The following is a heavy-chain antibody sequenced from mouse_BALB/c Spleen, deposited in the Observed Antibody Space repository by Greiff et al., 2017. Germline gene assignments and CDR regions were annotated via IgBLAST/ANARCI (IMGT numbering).Heavy chain of an antibody. J-gene: IGHJ4*01. D-gene: IGHD1-2*01. CDR1: GYSITSDYA. V-gene: IGHV3-2*02. CDR3: ARSEDYYGYAYYAMDY. CDR2: ISYSGST. Sequence: EVKVEESGPGLVKPSQSLSLTCTVTGYSITSDYAWNWIRQFPGNKLEWMGYISYSGSTSYNPSLKSRISITRDTSKNQFFLQLNSVTTEDTATYYCARSEDYYGYAYYAMDYWGQGTSVTVSS.